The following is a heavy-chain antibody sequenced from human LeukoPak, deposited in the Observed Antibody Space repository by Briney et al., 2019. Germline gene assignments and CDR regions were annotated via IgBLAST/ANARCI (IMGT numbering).Heavy chain of an antibody. Sequence: GGSLRLSCAAFGFTFSIYSMNWVRQAPGKGLEWVSSISSSSSYIYYADSVKGRFTISRDNAKNSLYLQMNSLRAEDTAVYYCARGGYSSSWYFDYWGQGTLVTVSS. V-gene: IGHV3-21*01. CDR3: ARGGYSSSWYFDY. J-gene: IGHJ4*02. D-gene: IGHD6-13*01. CDR1: GFTFSIYS. CDR2: ISSSSSYI.